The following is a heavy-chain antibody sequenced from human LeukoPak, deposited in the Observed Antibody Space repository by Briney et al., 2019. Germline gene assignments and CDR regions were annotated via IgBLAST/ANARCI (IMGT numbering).Heavy chain of an antibody. CDR3: AREWPVVPAAIGSFDY. Sequence: AGGSLRLSCAASGFTFSSYSMNWVRQAPGKGLEWVSSISSSSSYIYYADSVKGRFTISRDNAKNSLYLQMNSLRAEDTAVYCCAREWPVVPAAIGSFDYWGQGTLVTVSS. D-gene: IGHD2-2*02. V-gene: IGHV3-21*01. CDR1: GFTFSSYS. CDR2: ISSSSSYI. J-gene: IGHJ4*02.